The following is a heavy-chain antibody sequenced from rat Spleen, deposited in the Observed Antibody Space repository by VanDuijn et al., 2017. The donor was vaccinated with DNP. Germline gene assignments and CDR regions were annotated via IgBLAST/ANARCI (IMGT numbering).Heavy chain of an antibody. Sequence: EVQLVESGGGLVQPGRSLKLSCAASGFSFSDYYMAWVRQAPTKGLEWVASISYDGSSTYYRDSVKGRFTISRDNAKSSLYLQMNSLRSEDTATYYCAKVRTTGIPGFAYWGQGTLVTVSS. CDR1: GFSFSDYY. D-gene: IGHD1-9*01. V-gene: IGHV5-20*01. CDR3: AKVRTTGIPGFAY. J-gene: IGHJ3*01. CDR2: ISYDGSST.